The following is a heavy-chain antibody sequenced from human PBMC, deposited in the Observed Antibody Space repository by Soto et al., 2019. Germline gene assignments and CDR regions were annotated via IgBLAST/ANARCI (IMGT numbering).Heavy chain of an antibody. D-gene: IGHD6-25*01. J-gene: IGHJ6*02. V-gene: IGHV3-30-3*01. CDR2: ISYDGSNK. CDR3: ARDLVAGYLDYYYYGMDV. CDR1: GFTFSSYA. Sequence: GGSLRLSCAASGFTFSSYAMHWVRQAPGKGLEWVAVISYDGSNKYYADSVKGRFTISRDNSKNTLYLQMNSLRAEDTAVYYCARDLVAGYLDYYYYGMDVWGQGTTVTVSS.